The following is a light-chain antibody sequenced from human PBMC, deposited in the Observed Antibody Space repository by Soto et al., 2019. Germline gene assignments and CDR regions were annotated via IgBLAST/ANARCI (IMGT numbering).Light chain of an antibody. CDR1: QSISSW. V-gene: IGKV1-5*01. J-gene: IGKJ1*01. CDR3: QQYNSYLT. CDR2: YAS. Sequence: IQMTQSPSTLSASAGDRVTITCRASQSISSWLAWYQQKPGKAPKRLIYYASSLESGVPSRFSGSGSGTECTLTISSLQPDDFAIYYCQQYNSYLTCGQGTKVDIK.